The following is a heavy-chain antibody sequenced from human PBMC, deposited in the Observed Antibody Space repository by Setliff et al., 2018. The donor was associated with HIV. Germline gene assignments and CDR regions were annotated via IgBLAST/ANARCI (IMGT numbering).Heavy chain of an antibody. CDR2: IYHSGST. Sequence: SETLSLTCAVSGGSISSGGYSWSWIRQPPGKGLEWIGYIYHSGSTHYNPSLKSRVTISVDRSKNQFSLQLSSVTAADTAVYYCARGRGSSSSWPIDYWGQGTLVTVSS. CDR3: ARGRGSSSSWPIDY. D-gene: IGHD6-13*01. CDR1: GGSISSGGYS. V-gene: IGHV4-30-2*01. J-gene: IGHJ4*02.